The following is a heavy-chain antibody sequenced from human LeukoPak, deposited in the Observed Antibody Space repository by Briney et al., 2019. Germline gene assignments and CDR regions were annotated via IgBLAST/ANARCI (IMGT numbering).Heavy chain of an antibody. J-gene: IGHJ4*02. Sequence: GGSLRLSCAASGFTVSSNYMSWVRQAPGKGLEWVSVIYSGGSTYYADSVKGRFTISRDNSKNTLYLQMNSLRAEDTAVYYCARESGGLGTALGFDYWGQGTLVTVSS. CDR2: IYSGGST. CDR1: GFTVSSNY. V-gene: IGHV3-66*02. CDR3: ARESGGLGTALGFDY. D-gene: IGHD5-18*01.